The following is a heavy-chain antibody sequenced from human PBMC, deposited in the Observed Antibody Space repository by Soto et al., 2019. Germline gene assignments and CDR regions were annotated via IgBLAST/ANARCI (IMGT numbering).Heavy chain of an antibody. D-gene: IGHD3-10*01. CDR1: GFTFSSYA. CDR3: AREGGSGKYYHVPVPDGNFGMDV. CDR2: ISYDGSNK. V-gene: IGHV3-30-3*01. Sequence: VQLVESGGGVVQPGRSLRLSCAASGFTFSSYAMHWVRQAPGKGLEWVAVISYDGSNKYYADSVKGRFTISRDNSESTLDLQMSRLRADDTAVYYCAREGGSGKYYHVPVPDGNFGMDVWGQGATVTVSS. J-gene: IGHJ6*02.